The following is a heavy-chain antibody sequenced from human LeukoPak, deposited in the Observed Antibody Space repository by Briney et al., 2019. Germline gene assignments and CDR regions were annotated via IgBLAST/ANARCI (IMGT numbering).Heavy chain of an antibody. CDR2: IWYDGSNK. Sequence: GGSLRLSCAASGFTFSSYGMHWVRQAPGKGLEWVAVIWYDGSNKYYADSVKGRFTISRDNSKNTLYLQMSSLRAEDTAVYYCAREVPSGGLYYWGQGTLVTVSS. D-gene: IGHD1-26*01. CDR1: GFTFSSYG. CDR3: AREVPSGGLYY. V-gene: IGHV3-33*01. J-gene: IGHJ4*02.